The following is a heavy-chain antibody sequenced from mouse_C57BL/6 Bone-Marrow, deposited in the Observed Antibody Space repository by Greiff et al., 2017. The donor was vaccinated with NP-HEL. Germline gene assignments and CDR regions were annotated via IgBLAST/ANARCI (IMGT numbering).Heavy chain of an antibody. CDR1: GYTFTDYY. CDR3: ARSGSNRYGWYFEG. V-gene: IGHV1-26*01. D-gene: IGHD2-14*01. J-gene: IGHJ1*03. Sequence: VQLQQSGPELVKPGASVKISCKASGYTFTDYYMNWVKQSHGKSLEWIGDINPNNGGTSYNQKFKGKATLNVDKCSSKAYMELRSLAYEASAVYYSARSGSNRYGWYFEGWGTGTTVTVAS. CDR2: INPNNGGT.